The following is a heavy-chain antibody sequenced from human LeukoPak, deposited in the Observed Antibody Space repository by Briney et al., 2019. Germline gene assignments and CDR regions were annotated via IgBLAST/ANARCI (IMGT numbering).Heavy chain of an antibody. CDR1: GFTFSSYA. Sequence: GGSLRLSCAASGFTFSSYAMSWVRQAPGKGLEWVSAISGSGGSTYYADSVKGRFTISRDNSKNTLYLQMNSLRAEDTAAYYCAVANPYTSGWYYFDYWGQGTLVTVSS. CDR2: ISGSGGST. J-gene: IGHJ4*02. D-gene: IGHD6-19*01. V-gene: IGHV3-23*01. CDR3: AVANPYTSGWYYFDY.